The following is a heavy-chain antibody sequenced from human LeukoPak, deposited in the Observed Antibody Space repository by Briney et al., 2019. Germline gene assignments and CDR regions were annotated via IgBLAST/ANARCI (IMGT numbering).Heavy chain of an antibody. CDR3: ARGGVVVVAAKVDYFDY. J-gene: IGHJ4*02. Sequence: SQTLSLTCTVSGGSISSGSYYWSWIRQPAGKGLEWIGRIYTSGSTNYNPSLESRVTISVDTSKNQFSLKLSSVTAADTAVYYCARGGVVVVAAKVDYFDYWGQGTLVTASS. V-gene: IGHV4-61*02. D-gene: IGHD2-15*01. CDR1: GGSISSGSYY. CDR2: IYTSGST.